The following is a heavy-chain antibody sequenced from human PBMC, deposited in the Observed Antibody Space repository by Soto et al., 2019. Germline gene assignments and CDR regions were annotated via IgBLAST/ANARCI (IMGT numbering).Heavy chain of an antibody. Sequence: QVQLQESGPGLVKPSQTLSLTYTVSGGSISSGGYYWSWIRQHPGKGLEWIGYIYYSGSTYYNPSLKSRVTISVDTSKNQFSLKLSSVTAADTAVYYCARDQTAAGTKMYGRYYYYGMDVWGQGTTVTVSS. CDR3: ARDQTAAGTKMYGRYYYYGMDV. CDR2: IYYSGST. CDR1: GGSISSGGYY. J-gene: IGHJ6*02. V-gene: IGHV4-31*03. D-gene: IGHD6-13*01.